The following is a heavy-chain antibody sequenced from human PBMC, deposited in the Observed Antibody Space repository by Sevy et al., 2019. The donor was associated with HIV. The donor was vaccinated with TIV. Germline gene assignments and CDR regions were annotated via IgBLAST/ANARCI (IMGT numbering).Heavy chain of an antibody. CDR3: ARGGPNQHQLDYFDY. CDR2: SGST. CDR1: GVSISNYY. V-gene: IGHV4-59*01. J-gene: IGHJ4*02. Sequence: SDTLSLTCTVSGVSISNYYWAWIRQPPGKGLECVGFSGSTNYNPSLKSRVTTSVDTSKNHFSLKLSSVTVADTAIYYCARGGPNQHQLDYFDYWGQGTLVTASS. D-gene: IGHD6-13*01.